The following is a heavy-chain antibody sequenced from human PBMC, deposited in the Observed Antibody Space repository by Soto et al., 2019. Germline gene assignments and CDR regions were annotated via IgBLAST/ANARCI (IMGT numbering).Heavy chain of an antibody. CDR2: INPNSGGT. CDR1: GYTFTGYY. CDR3: ARSIAAAGTGAFDI. Sequence: ASVKVSCKASGYTFTGYYMHWVRQAPGQGLEWMGWINPNSGGTNYAQKFQGWVTMTRDTSISTAYMELSRLRSDDTAVYYCARSIAAAGTGAFDIWGQGTMVTVSS. J-gene: IGHJ3*02. V-gene: IGHV1-2*04. D-gene: IGHD6-13*01.